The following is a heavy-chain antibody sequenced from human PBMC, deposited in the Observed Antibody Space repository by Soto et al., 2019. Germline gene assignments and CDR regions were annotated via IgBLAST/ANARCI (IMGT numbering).Heavy chain of an antibody. D-gene: IGHD4-17*01. Sequence: EVQLLESGGGLVQPGGFLRLSCAASGFTLTTYAMSWVRQAPGKGLGWVSGISGSGGGTYYADSVKGRFTISRDNSKNTLYMQMNSLRAEDTAVYYCVKEHDYGVYGWFDPWGQGTLVTVSS. CDR2: ISGSGGGT. J-gene: IGHJ5*02. CDR3: VKEHDYGVYGWFDP. V-gene: IGHV3-23*01. CDR1: GFTLTTYA.